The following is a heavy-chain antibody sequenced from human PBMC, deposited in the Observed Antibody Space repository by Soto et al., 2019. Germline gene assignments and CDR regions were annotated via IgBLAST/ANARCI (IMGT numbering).Heavy chain of an antibody. CDR1: GFTFSSYA. V-gene: IGHV3-23*01. J-gene: IGHJ6*03. CDR3: AKDLGTDDFWSAYYTYYYMDV. Sequence: EVQLLESGGGLVQPGGSLRLSCAASGFTFSSYALNWVRQAPGKGLEWVSVISGRGDNTYYADSVKGRFTISRDNSKNTLYLQMNSLRAEDTAVYYCAKDLGTDDFWSAYYTYYYMDVWGKGTTVTVSS. D-gene: IGHD3-3*01. CDR2: ISGRGDNT.